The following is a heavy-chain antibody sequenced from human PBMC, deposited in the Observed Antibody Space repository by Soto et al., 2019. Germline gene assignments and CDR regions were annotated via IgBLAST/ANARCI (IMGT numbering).Heavy chain of an antibody. CDR3: ARVEVVVAADNYYYYYGMDV. J-gene: IGHJ6*02. CDR1: GGTFSSYA. CDR2: IIPIFGTA. D-gene: IGHD2-15*01. Sequence: PSVKVSCKASGGTFSSYAFSWVRQAPGQGLEWVGGIIPIFGTANYAQKFQGRVTITADESTSTAYMELSSLRSEDTAVYYCARVEVVVAADNYYYYYGMDVWGQGTTVTVSS. V-gene: IGHV1-69*13.